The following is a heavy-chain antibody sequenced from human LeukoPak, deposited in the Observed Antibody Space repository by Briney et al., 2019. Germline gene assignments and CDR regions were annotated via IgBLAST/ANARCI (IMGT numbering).Heavy chain of an antibody. Sequence: PGRSPRLSCAASGFTFDDYAMHWARQAPGKGLEWVSGISWNSGSIGYADSVKGRFTISRDNAKNSLYLQMNSLRAEDTALYYCAKGGGYDTITPFDYWGQGTLVTVSS. V-gene: IGHV3-9*01. CDR2: ISWNSGSI. CDR3: AKGGGYDTITPFDY. D-gene: IGHD5-12*01. J-gene: IGHJ4*02. CDR1: GFTFDDYA.